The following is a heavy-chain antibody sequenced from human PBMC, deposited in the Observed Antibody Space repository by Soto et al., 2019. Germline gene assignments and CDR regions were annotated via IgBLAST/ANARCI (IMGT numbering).Heavy chain of an antibody. J-gene: IGHJ4*02. Sequence: PSETLSLTCTVSGGSISSYYWSWIRQPPGKGLEWIGYIYYSGSTNYNPSLKSRVTISVDTSKNQFSLKLSSVTAADTAVYYCARVYYYGSGSYYKSDYWGQGTLVTVSS. D-gene: IGHD3-10*01. CDR2: IYYSGST. V-gene: IGHV4-59*01. CDR3: ARVYYYGSGSYYKSDY. CDR1: GGSISSYY.